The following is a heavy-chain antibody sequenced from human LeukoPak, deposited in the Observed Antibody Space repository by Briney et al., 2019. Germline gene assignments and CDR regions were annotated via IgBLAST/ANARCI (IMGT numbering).Heavy chain of an antibody. CDR1: GYTFTGYY. Sequence: ASVTVSCKASGYTFTGYYMHWVRQAPGKGGEWMGWINPNSGGTNYAQKFQGRVTMTRDTSISTAYMELSRLRSDDTAVYYCARELPATAIDYWGQGTLVTVSS. D-gene: IGHD2-2*02. CDR3: ARELPATAIDY. J-gene: IGHJ4*02. V-gene: IGHV1-2*02. CDR2: INPNSGGT.